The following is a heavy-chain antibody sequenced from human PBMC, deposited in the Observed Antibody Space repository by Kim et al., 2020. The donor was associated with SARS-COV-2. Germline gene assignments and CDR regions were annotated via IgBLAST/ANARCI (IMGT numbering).Heavy chain of an antibody. CDR1: TIGRFE. J-gene: IGHJ5*02. D-gene: IGHD4-17*01. Sequence: TIGRFEMTWGRQATGKGPEWMGWMNPHSGRTGYSQKFQGRVTMTSNTSINTAYMELSSLRSEDTAVYYCARGRSRLRRISWVDPWGQGTLAT. V-gene: IGHV1-8*01. CDR2: MNPHSGRT. CDR3: ARGRSRLRRISWVDP.